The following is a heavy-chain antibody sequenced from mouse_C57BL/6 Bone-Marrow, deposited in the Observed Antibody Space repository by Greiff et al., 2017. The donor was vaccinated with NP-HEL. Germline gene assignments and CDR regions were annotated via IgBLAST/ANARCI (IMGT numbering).Heavy chain of an antibody. CDR2: IYPGDGDT. CDR3: ARSYYYGSSYGFAY. J-gene: IGHJ3*01. CDR1: GYAFSSSW. V-gene: IGHV1-82*01. Sequence: VQLQQSGPELVKPGASVKISCKASGYAFSSSWMNWVKQRPGKGLEWIGRIYPGDGDTNYNGKFKGKATLTADKSSSTAYMQLSSLTSEDSAVYFCARSYYYGSSYGFAYWGQVTLVTVSA. D-gene: IGHD1-1*01.